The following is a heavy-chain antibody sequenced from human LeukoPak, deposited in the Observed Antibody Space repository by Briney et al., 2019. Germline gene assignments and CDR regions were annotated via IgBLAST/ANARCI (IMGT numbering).Heavy chain of an antibody. Sequence: GGSLRLSCGASGFTFSSYWMSWVRQAPGKGLEWVANIKHDGSEKYYVDSVKGRFTISRDNAKNSLYLQMNSLRAEDTAVYYCATAQLYYYDSSGPPNWYFDLWGRGTLVTVS. J-gene: IGHJ2*01. V-gene: IGHV3-7*01. CDR3: ATAQLYYYDSSGPPNWYFDL. CDR1: GFTFSSYW. D-gene: IGHD3-22*01. CDR2: IKHDGSEK.